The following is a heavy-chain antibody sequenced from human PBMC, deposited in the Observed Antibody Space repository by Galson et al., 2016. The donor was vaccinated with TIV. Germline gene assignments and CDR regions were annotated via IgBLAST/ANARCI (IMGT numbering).Heavy chain of an antibody. V-gene: IGHV1-69-2*01. D-gene: IGHD2-8*01. Sequence: VKVSCKVSGYNFTDYYLHWLQQAPGKGFEWMGHVDPEDGQTKYAPKFQGRVTMSADTSTDTAYMELTSLRSEDTAIYFCTTVRLRGSGGMDVWGQGTTVIVSS. J-gene: IGHJ6*02. CDR2: VDPEDGQT. CDR1: GYNFTDYY. CDR3: TTVRLRGSGGMDV.